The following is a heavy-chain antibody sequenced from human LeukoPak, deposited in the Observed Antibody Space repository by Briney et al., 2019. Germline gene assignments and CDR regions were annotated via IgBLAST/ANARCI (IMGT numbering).Heavy chain of an antibody. V-gene: IGHV3-9*01. J-gene: IGHJ3*02. CDR2: ISWNSGSI. Sequence: GGSLRLSCAASGFTFDDYAMHWVRQAPGKGLEWVSGISWNSGSIGYADSVKGRFTISRDNAKNSLYLQMNSLRAEDTALYYCAKDMSSSSWFRAFDIWGQGTMVTVSS. CDR1: GFTFDDYA. CDR3: AKDMSSSSWFRAFDI. D-gene: IGHD6-13*01.